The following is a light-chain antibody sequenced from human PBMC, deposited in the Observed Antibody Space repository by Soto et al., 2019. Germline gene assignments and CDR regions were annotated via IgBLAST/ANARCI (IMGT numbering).Light chain of an antibody. CDR3: SSYTSSTTRV. J-gene: IGLJ3*02. CDR1: SSDVGGYNY. V-gene: IGLV2-14*01. Sequence: QSALTQPASVSGSPGQSITISCTGTSSDVGGYNYVSWYQQHPGKAPKVMIYEVTNRPSGVSNRFSGSKSGNTASLTISGLQAKDEADYYCSSYTSSTTRVFGGGTKVTVL. CDR2: EVT.